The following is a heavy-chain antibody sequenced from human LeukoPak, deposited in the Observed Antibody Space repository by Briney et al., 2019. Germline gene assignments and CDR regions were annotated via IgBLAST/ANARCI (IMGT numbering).Heavy chain of an antibody. Sequence: ASVKVSCKASGYTFTGYYMHWVRQAPGQGLEWMGWINPNSGGTNYAQKFQGWVTMTRDTSISTAYMELSRLRSDDTAVYYCARVPSPRRSYYFDYWGQGTLVTVSS. D-gene: IGHD3-16*02. J-gene: IGHJ4*02. CDR2: INPNSGGT. V-gene: IGHV1-2*04. CDR3: ARVPSPRRSYYFDY. CDR1: GYTFTGYY.